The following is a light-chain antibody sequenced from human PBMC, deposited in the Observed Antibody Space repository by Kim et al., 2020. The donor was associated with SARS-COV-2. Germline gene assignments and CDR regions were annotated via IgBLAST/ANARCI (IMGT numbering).Light chain of an antibody. CDR2: QDD. J-gene: IGLJ3*02. CDR1: DLGDKY. CDR3: QTWDGITAV. V-gene: IGLV3-1*01. Sequence: SVSPDQTASITCAGDDLGDKYTCWYQQKPGQSPLLVIYQDDRRPSGIPDRFSGSNSGNTATLTISGTQAMDEADYYCQTWDGITAVFGGGTQLTVL.